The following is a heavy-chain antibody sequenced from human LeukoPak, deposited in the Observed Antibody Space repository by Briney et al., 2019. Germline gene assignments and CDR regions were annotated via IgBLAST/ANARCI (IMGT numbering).Heavy chain of an antibody. D-gene: IGHD1-26*01. J-gene: IGHJ3*02. CDR1: GGTFSSYA. V-gene: IGHV1-69*05. CDR2: IIPIFGTA. Sequence: SVRVSCKASGGTFSSYAISWVRQAPGQGLEWMGRIIPIFGTANYAQKFQGRVTITTDESTSTAYMELSSLRSEDTAVYYCARDGAQWELYAFDIWGQGTMVTVSS. CDR3: ARDGAQWELYAFDI.